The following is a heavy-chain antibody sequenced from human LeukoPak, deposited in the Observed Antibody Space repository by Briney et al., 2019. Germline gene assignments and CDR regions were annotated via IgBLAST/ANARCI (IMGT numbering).Heavy chain of an antibody. Sequence: GGSLRLSCAASGFTFSSYSMNWVRQAPGKGLEWVSSISSNSNYIYYADSVKGRFTISRDNAKNSLYLQMNSLRAEDTAVYYCATLPSFDYWGQGTLVTVSS. CDR2: ISSNSNYI. V-gene: IGHV3-21*01. CDR1: GFTFSSYS. D-gene: IGHD2-15*01. CDR3: ATLPSFDY. J-gene: IGHJ4*02.